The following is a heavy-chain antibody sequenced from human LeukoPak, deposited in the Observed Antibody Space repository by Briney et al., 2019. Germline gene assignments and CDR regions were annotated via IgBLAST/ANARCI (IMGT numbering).Heavy chain of an antibody. J-gene: IGHJ4*02. CDR3: ARGFADVSAYGC. CDR2: IYYSGST. Sequence: SETLSLTCSVSGGSITSYYWSWIRQPPGKGLEWIGYIYYSGSTNYNPSLKSRVTISVDTSKNQFSLKLSSVTAADTAVYFCARGFADVSAYGCWGQGILVTVSS. CDR1: GGSITSYY. D-gene: IGHD3-22*01. V-gene: IGHV4-59*01.